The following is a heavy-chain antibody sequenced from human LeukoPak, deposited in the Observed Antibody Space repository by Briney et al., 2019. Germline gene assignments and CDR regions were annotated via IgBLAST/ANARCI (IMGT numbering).Heavy chain of an antibody. Sequence: SVKVSCKASGGTFSSYAISWVRQAPGQGLEWMGGIIPIFGTANYAQKFQGRVTITADKSTTTAYMELSSLRSEDTAVYYCARDLGAGYTPDAFDIWGQGTMVTVSS. D-gene: IGHD5-24*01. CDR1: GGTFSSYA. V-gene: IGHV1-69*06. J-gene: IGHJ3*02. CDR2: IIPIFGTA. CDR3: ARDLGAGYTPDAFDI.